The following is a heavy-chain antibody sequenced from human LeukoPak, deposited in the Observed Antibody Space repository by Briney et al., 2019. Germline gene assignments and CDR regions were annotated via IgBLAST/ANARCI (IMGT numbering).Heavy chain of an antibody. CDR2: ISAYNGNT. CDR1: GYTFTSYG. Sequence: GASVKVSCKASGYTFTSYGISWVRQAPGQGLEWMGWISAYNGNTNYAQKLQGRVTMTTDTSASTAYMELSSLRSEDTAVYYCAREEDRITMIVGWGQGTLVTVSS. D-gene: IGHD3-22*01. V-gene: IGHV1-18*01. J-gene: IGHJ4*02. CDR3: AREEDRITMIVG.